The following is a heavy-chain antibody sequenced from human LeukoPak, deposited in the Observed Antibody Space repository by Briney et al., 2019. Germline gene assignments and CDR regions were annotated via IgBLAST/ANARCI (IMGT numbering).Heavy chain of an antibody. CDR1: GFSLNTRGVG. CDR3: AHRKNYYDSSVFDN. CDR2: IYWDDDR. D-gene: IGHD3-22*01. J-gene: IGHJ4*02. V-gene: IGHV2-5*02. Sequence: SGPTLVNPTQTLTLTCTFSGFSLNTRGVGVGWIRQPPGRALEWLALIYWDDDRRYSPSLMSRLTITKDTSRNQVVLTMTNMDPVDTATYFCAHRKNYYDSSVFDNWGQGTLVTVSS.